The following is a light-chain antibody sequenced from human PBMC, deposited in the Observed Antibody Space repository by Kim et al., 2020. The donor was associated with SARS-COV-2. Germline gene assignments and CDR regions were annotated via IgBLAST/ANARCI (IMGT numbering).Light chain of an antibody. CDR3: QQDFNLPYT. Sequence: LSPGERATLSCRASQSVSGSYLSWYQQKPGQAPRLLIYHSSIRATDIPARFSGSGSGTDFTLTISSLQLEDFALYYCQQDFNLPYTFGQGTKLEI. CDR2: HSS. V-gene: IGKV3D-7*01. CDR1: QSVSGSY. J-gene: IGKJ2*01.